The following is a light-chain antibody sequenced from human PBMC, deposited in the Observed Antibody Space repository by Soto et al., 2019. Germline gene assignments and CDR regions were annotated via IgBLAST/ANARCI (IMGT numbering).Light chain of an antibody. Sequence: DIVMTQSPDSLSVSLGERATINCKSSQSVFSSSKNKNMLAWYQQKPGQAPKLLVYWVSIRESGVPERFSGSGSGTEFTLTISSLQAEDVAVYYCQQFYDVPWTFGQGTKVEIK. CDR2: WVS. J-gene: IGKJ1*01. V-gene: IGKV4-1*01. CDR3: QQFYDVPWT. CDR1: QSVFSSSKNKNM.